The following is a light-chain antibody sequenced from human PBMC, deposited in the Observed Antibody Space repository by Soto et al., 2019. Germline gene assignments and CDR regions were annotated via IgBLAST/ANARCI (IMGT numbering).Light chain of an antibody. CDR1: QSDTNAY. V-gene: IGKV3-11*01. Sequence: EMVVTQSPGTLSLSPGERATLSCRASQSDTNAYLTWYQQKPGQAPRLLIYGASTRATGIPDRFSGAGSGTDFTLTISSLEPEDFAVYYCQQRSNWPRTFGQGTKVDIK. CDR3: QQRSNWPRT. J-gene: IGKJ1*01. CDR2: GAS.